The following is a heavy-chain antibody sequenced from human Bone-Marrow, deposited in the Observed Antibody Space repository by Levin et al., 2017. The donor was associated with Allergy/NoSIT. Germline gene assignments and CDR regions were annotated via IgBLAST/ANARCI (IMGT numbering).Heavy chain of an antibody. J-gene: IGHJ5*02. V-gene: IGHV4-61*02. CDR3: ARDGDCSSTSCYAGWFDP. Sequence: PSQTLSLTCTVSGGSISSGSYYWSWIRQPAGKGLEWIGRIYTSGSTNYNPSLKSRVTISVDTSKNQFSLKLSSVTAADTAVYYCARDGDCSSTSCYAGWFDPWGQGTLVTVSS. CDR2: IYTSGST. CDR1: GGSISSGSYY. D-gene: IGHD2-2*01.